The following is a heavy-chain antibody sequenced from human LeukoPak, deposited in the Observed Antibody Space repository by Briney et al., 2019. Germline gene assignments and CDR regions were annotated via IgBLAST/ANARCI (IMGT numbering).Heavy chain of an antibody. Sequence: GGSLRLSCAAPGFMLHDYAIHWVRQAPGKGLEWVSLISGDGGSTFYADSVKGRFTISRDNTRYSLYLQMNSLRAKDTAVYYCAREGSPSYWGQGTLVTVSS. CDR3: AREGSPSY. CDR2: ISGDGGST. V-gene: IGHV3-43*02. CDR1: GFMLHDYA. J-gene: IGHJ4*02.